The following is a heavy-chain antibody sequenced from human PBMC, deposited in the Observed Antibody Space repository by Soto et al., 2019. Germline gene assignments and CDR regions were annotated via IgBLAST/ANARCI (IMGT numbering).Heavy chain of an antibody. J-gene: IGHJ4*02. CDR3: ACGGGSPCHNPEFDF. V-gene: IGHV4-59*01. Sequence: PSETLSLTCTVSGASITQYYWNWIRQSPGKGLEWIVSVSSTGSTVYNPSLTSRVTVSLDTSKNQFSLTLNSVTAADTAVYHCACGGGSPCHNPEFDFWHQATLVTV. D-gene: IGHD2-21*01. CDR1: GASITQYY. CDR2: VSSTGST.